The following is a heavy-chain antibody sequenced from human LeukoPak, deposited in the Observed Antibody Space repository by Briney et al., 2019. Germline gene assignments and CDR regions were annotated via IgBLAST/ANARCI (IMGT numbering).Heavy chain of an antibody. CDR1: GYSFTNYA. D-gene: IGHD3-16*02. CDR3: ARAFQSVGGVSLPDY. V-gene: IGHV7-4-1*02. J-gene: IGHJ4*02. Sequence: ASVKVSCKASGYSFTNYAMNWVRQAPGQGLEWMGWIHPSTGNTTYAQGFKGRFIFSWDTSVSTTYPMISSLKAEGTAVYFCARAFQSVGGVSLPDYWGQGTLVTVSS. CDR2: IHPSTGNT.